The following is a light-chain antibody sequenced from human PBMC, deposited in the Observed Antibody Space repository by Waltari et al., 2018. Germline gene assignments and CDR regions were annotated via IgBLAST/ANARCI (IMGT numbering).Light chain of an antibody. V-gene: IGLV2-14*03. CDR3: SSYTTSSTVA. CDR2: DVS. Sequence: QSALTQPASVSGSPGQSITISCTGTSSDVGGYNYVCWYQQHPGKAPKLLIYDVSHRPSWVSDRFSGSKSGNTASLTISGLQAEDEADYHCSSYTTSSTVAFGGGTKLTVL. J-gene: IGLJ2*01. CDR1: SSDVGGYNY.